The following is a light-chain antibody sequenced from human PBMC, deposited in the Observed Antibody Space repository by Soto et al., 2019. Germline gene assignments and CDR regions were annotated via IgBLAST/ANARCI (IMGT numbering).Light chain of an antibody. CDR1: QSISTW. CDR2: DAS. CDR3: QQSYSTPQT. J-gene: IGKJ1*01. Sequence: DIQMTQSPSTLSASVGDSVTITCRASQSISTWLAWYQQKPGKAPKLLIYDASSLEGGVPSRFSGSGSGTEFTLTISGLQPDDFATYYCQQSYSTPQTFGHGTKVDIK. V-gene: IGKV1-5*01.